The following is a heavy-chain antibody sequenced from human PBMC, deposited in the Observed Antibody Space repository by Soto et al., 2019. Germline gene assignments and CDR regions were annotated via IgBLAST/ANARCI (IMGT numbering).Heavy chain of an antibody. J-gene: IGHJ6*02. CDR3: VRDYVMDV. CDR2: ISTTSTYI. Sequence: GGSLRLSCAASGFTFNGDSMNWVRQAPGKGLEWVASISTTSTYIYYADSVKGRFTISRDNAKNSLHLQMNSLRAEDTAVYYCVRDYVMDVWGQGTTVTVSS. V-gene: IGHV3-21*01. CDR1: GFTFNGDS. D-gene: IGHD3-10*02.